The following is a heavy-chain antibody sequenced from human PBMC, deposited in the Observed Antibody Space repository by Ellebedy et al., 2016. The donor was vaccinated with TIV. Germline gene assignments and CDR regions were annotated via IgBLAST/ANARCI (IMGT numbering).Heavy chain of an antibody. D-gene: IGHD5-24*01. J-gene: IGHJ6*03. CDR3: AREAVEVATVEDFYYYMDA. CDR2: IYDTGST. Sequence: SETLSLTCTVSGGSLSTYYWSWVRQPPGKGLEWIGYIYDTGSTIYSPSLRSRVSISIDTSKNQFSLRLNSVTAADTAVYYCAREAVEVATVEDFYYYMDAWGKGTTVTVSS. V-gene: IGHV4-59*01. CDR1: GGSLSTYY.